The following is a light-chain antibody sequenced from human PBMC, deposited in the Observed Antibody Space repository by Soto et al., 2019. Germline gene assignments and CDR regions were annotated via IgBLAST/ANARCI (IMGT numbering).Light chain of an antibody. Sequence: EIVMTQSPATLSVSPGERATLSCRASQSISDNLAWYQHKPGQAPRLLIYGASTRATGISARFSGSGSGTDFTLTISSLQSEDFAVYYCQQYYHWRTFGQGTKVEF. CDR1: QSISDN. J-gene: IGKJ1*01. CDR2: GAS. V-gene: IGKV3-15*01. CDR3: QQYYHWRT.